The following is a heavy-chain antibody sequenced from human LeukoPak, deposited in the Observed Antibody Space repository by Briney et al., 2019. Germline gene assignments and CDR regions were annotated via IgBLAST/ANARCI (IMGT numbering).Heavy chain of an antibody. CDR3: ARRAAAAGNWFDP. D-gene: IGHD6-13*01. CDR1: AYSISSGYY. J-gene: IGHJ5*02. V-gene: IGHV4-38-2*02. CDR2: IYYSGST. Sequence: PSETLSLTCTVSAYSISSGYYWGWIRQPPGKGLEWIGSIYYSGSTYYNPSLKSRVTISVDTSKNQFSLKLSSVTAADTAVYYCARRAAAAGNWFDPWGQGTLVTVSS.